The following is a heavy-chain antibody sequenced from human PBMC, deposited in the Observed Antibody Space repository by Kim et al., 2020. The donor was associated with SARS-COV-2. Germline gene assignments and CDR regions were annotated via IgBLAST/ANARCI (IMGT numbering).Heavy chain of an antibody. CDR1: GGSFSGYY. D-gene: IGHD6-13*01. V-gene: IGHV4-34*01. Sequence: SETLSLTCAVYGGSFSGYYWSWIRQPPGKGLEWIGEINHSGSTNYNPSLKSRVTISVDTSKNQFSLKLSSVTAADTAVYYCARLRSSSWSGRYYYGMDVWGQGTTVTVSS. J-gene: IGHJ6*02. CDR2: INHSGST. CDR3: ARLRSSSWSGRYYYGMDV.